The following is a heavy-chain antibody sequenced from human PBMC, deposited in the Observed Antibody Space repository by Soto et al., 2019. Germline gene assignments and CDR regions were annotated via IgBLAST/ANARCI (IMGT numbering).Heavy chain of an antibody. Sequence: QVQLVQSGAEVKKPGASVKVSCKASGYTFTSYYMHWVRQAPGQGLEWMGIINPSGGSTSYAQKCQGRVTMTRDTSTSTVYMELSSLRSEDTAVYYCARGPELRFLEWLSETNWFDPWGQGTLVTVSS. D-gene: IGHD3-3*01. V-gene: IGHV1-46*03. CDR2: INPSGGST. J-gene: IGHJ5*02. CDR1: GYTFTSYY. CDR3: ARGPELRFLEWLSETNWFDP.